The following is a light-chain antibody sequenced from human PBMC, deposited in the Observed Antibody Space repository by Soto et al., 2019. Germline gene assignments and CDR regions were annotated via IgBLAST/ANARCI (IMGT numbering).Light chain of an antibody. V-gene: IGKV3-20*01. CDR3: LQYSSSPHT. Sequence: EIVLTQSPGTLSLSPGERASLSCRASQSVSSNYLAWFQQKPGQAPRLLISTASSRATGIPDRFSGSGSGTDFTLTITRLEPEDFAVYYCLQYSSSPHTFGQGTRLEIK. CDR1: QSVSSNY. J-gene: IGKJ5*01. CDR2: TAS.